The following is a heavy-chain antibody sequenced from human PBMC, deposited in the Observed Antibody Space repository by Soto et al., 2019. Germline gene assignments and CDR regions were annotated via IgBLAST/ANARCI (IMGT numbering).Heavy chain of an antibody. CDR3: ARDQYVVVTTTWFGP. Sequence: EVQLLESGGGLVQPGGSLRLSCAASGFTFSSYAMSWVRQAPGKGLEWVSTISGSGGSTYYADSVKGRFTISRDNSKNTLFLQMNSLRAEDTAVCYCARDQYVVVTTTWFGPWGQGTQVTVSS. J-gene: IGHJ5*02. D-gene: IGHD2-21*02. CDR2: ISGSGGST. V-gene: IGHV3-23*01. CDR1: GFTFSSYA.